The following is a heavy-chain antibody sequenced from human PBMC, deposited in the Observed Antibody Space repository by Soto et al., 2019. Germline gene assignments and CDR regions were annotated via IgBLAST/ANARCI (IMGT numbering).Heavy chain of an antibody. J-gene: IGHJ6*02. CDR1: GYTFTSYD. Sequence: QVQLVQSGAEVKKPGASVKVSCKASGYTFTSYDINWVRQATGQGLEWMGWMNPNSGNTGYAQKFQGRDTMTRNTSISTGYMELSSVRSENTAVYYCARGTILTGTDNCYGMDVWGQGTTVTVSS. V-gene: IGHV1-8*01. D-gene: IGHD3-9*01. CDR2: MNPNSGNT. CDR3: ARGTILTGTDNCYGMDV.